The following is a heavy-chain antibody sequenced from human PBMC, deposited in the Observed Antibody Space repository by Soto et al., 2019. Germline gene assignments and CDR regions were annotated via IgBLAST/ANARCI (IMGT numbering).Heavy chain of an antibody. V-gene: IGHV1-8*01. D-gene: IGHD5-12*01. CDR2: MNPNSGNT. J-gene: IGHJ4*02. CDR3: ARSVATIDDY. Sequence: GASVKVSCKASGYTCTSYDINWVRQATGQGLEWMGWMNPNSGNTGYAQKFQGRVTMTRNTSISTAYMELSSLRSEDTAGYDCARSVATIDDYWGQGTLVTVSS. CDR1: GYTCTSYD.